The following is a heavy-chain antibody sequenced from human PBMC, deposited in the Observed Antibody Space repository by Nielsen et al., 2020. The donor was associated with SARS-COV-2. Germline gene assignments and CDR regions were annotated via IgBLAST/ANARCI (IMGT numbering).Heavy chain of an antibody. CDR2: IYYSGST. CDR3: AREGYHPRGYYYYYYYMDV. D-gene: IGHD2-2*01. Sequence: WLRQPPGKGLEWIGYIYYSGSTYYNPSLKSRVTISVDTSKNQFSLKLSSVTAADTAVYYCAREGYHPRGYYYYYYYMDVWGKGTTVTVSS. V-gene: IGHV4-31*02. J-gene: IGHJ6*03.